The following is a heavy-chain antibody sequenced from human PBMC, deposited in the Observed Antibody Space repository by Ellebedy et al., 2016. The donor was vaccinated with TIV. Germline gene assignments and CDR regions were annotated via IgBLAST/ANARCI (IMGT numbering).Heavy chain of an antibody. V-gene: IGHV1-69*13. CDR2: IIPIFGTA. Sequence: ASVKVSCKASGYTFTSYYMHWVRQAPGQGLEWMGGIIPIFGTANYAQKFQGRVTITADESTSTAYMELSSLRSEDTAVYYCAREATPMVRGVISSYGMDVWGQGTTVTVSS. CDR3: AREATPMVRGVISSYGMDV. CDR1: GYTFTSYY. J-gene: IGHJ6*02. D-gene: IGHD3-10*01.